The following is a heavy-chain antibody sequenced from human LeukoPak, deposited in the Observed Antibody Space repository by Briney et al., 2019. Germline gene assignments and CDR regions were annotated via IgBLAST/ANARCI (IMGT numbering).Heavy chain of an antibody. V-gene: IGHV4-38-2*02. D-gene: IGHD2-2*02. J-gene: IGHJ5*02. Sequence: SETLSLTCTVSGYSISSGYYWSWIRQPPGKGLEWIGYFYHSASTNYNPSLKSRVTISVDTSKNQFSLKLSSVTAADTAVYYCARDGPRYLNNWFDPWGQGTLVTVSS. CDR3: ARDGPRYLNNWFDP. CDR2: FYHSAST. CDR1: GYSISSGYY.